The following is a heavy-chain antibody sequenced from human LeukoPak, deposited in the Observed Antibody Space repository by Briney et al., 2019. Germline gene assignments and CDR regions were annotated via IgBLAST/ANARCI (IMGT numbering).Heavy chain of an antibody. CDR2: IYSDNT. CDR3: AELGITMIGGV. V-gene: IGHV3-53*03. CDR1: GFTVSSNS. Sequence: GGSLRLSCTVSGFTVSSNSMSWVRQTPGKGLEWVSFIYSDNTHYADSVKGRFTISRDNAKNSLYLQMNSLRAEDTAVYYCAELGITMIGGVWGKGTTVTISS. J-gene: IGHJ6*04. D-gene: IGHD3-10*02.